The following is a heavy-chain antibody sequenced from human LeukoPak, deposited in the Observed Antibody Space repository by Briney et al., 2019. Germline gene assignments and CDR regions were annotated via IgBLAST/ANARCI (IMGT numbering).Heavy chain of an antibody. Sequence: QTGGSLRLSCAASGFTFSGYNMNWVRQAPGKGLEWVSFITSGSSTIYYADSVKGRFTISRDNAKNSLYLQMNSLRDEDTAVYFCARGRTSSWYFDYWGQGTLVTVSS. CDR2: ITSGSSTI. CDR1: GFTFSGYN. V-gene: IGHV3-48*02. D-gene: IGHD6-13*01. J-gene: IGHJ4*02. CDR3: ARGRTSSWYFDY.